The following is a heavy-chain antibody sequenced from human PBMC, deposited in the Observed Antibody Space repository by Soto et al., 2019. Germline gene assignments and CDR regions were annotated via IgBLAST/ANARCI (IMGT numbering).Heavy chain of an antibody. CDR3: ARDGPSVLGESNWFDP. Sequence: GASVKVSCKASGYTFTSYYMHWVRQAPGQGLEWMGIINPSGGSTSYAQKFQGSVTMTRDTSTSTVYMELSSLRSEDTAVYYCARDGPSVLGESNWFDPRGQGTMVTVSS. CDR1: GYTFTSYY. CDR2: INPSGGST. J-gene: IGHJ5*02. D-gene: IGHD2-15*01. V-gene: IGHV1-46*01.